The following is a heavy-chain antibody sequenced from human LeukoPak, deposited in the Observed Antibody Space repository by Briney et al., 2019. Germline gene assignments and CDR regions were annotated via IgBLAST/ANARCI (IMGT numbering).Heavy chain of an antibody. V-gene: IGHV4-39*01. CDR1: GGSISSSSYY. Sequence: SETLSLTCTVSGGSISSSSYYWGWIRQPPGKGLEWIGSIYCSGSTYYNPSLKSRVTISVDTSKNQFSLKLSSVTAADTAVYYCASGYYDSSGYYYPFEYWGQGTLVTVSS. D-gene: IGHD3-22*01. CDR3: ASGYYDSSGYYYPFEY. J-gene: IGHJ4*02. CDR2: IYCSGST.